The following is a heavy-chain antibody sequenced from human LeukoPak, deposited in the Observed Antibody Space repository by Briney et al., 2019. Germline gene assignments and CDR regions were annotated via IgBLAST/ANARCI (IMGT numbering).Heavy chain of an antibody. J-gene: IGHJ4*02. D-gene: IGHD3-3*01. CDR3: ARGYDSGYFDY. Sequence: EASVKVSCKASGYTFTSYGISWVRQAPGQGLEWMGGIIPIFGTANYAQKFQGRVTITADESTSTAYMELSSLRSEDTAVYYCARGYDSGYFDYWGQGTLVTVSS. CDR2: IIPIFGTA. CDR1: GYTFTSYG. V-gene: IGHV1-69*13.